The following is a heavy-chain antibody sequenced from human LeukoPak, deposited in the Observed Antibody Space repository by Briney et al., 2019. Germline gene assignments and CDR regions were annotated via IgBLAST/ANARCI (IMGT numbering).Heavy chain of an antibody. CDR2: IKSKTDRGTT. J-gene: IGHJ4*02. CDR1: GFTFNDAW. V-gene: IGHV3-15*01. Sequence: PGGSLRLSCAASGFTFNDAWMSWVRQAPGKGLEWVGRIKSKTDRGTTDYTAPVKGRFTISRDDSKNTLYLQMNSLETDDTAVYYCNACVNGGDCYPVYWGQGTLVTVSS. D-gene: IGHD2-21*01. CDR3: NACVNGGDCYPVY.